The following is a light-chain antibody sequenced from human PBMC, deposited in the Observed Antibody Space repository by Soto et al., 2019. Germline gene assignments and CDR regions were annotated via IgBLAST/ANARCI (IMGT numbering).Light chain of an antibody. CDR2: DAS. J-gene: IGKJ4*01. CDR1: KDISNY. CDR3: QQYDNLPLT. V-gene: IGKV1-33*01. Sequence: DIQMTQSPSSLSASVGDRVTITCQASKDISNYLNWYQQKPGKAPKLLIYDASNLQTGVPSRFSGSGSGTDFTFTISNLQPEDIATYFCQQYDNLPLTFGGGTKVQFK.